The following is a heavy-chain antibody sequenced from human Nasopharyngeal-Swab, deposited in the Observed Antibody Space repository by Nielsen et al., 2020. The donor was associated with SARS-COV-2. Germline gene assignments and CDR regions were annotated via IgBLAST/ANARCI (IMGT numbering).Heavy chain of an antibody. CDR3: AREATEYYDFWSGYYSYFDY. D-gene: IGHD3-3*01. V-gene: IGHV4-61*02. CDR2: IYTSGST. CDR1: GGSISSGSYY. J-gene: IGHJ4*02. Sequence: SETLSLTCTVSGGSISSGSYYWSWIRQPAGKGLEWIGRIYTSGSTNYNPSLKSRVTISVDTSKNQFSLKLSSVTAADTAVYYCAREATEYYDFWSGYYSYFDYWGQGTLVTVSS.